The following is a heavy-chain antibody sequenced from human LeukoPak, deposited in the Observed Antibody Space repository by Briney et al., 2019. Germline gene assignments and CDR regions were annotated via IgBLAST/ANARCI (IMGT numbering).Heavy chain of an antibody. D-gene: IGHD3-22*01. CDR3: AREALGDSSGYYSSAYFDY. J-gene: IGHJ4*02. Sequence: SETLSLTCAVSGGSISSGGYSWSWIRQPPGKGLEWIGYIYHSGSTYYNPSLKSRVTISVDRSKNQFSLKLSSVTAADTAVYYCAREALGDSSGYYSSAYFDYWGQGTLVTVSS. CDR1: GGSISSGGYS. CDR2: IYHSGST. V-gene: IGHV4-30-2*01.